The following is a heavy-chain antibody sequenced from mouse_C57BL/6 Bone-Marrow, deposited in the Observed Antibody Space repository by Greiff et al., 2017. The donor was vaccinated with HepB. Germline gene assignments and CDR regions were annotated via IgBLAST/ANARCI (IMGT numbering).Heavy chain of an antibody. V-gene: IGHV1-26*01. J-gene: IGHJ2*01. CDR2: INPNNGGT. D-gene: IGHD2-4*01. CDR3: ASLYDYDEEADY. CDR1: GYTFTDYY. Sequence: EVKLQQSGPELVKPGASVKISCKASGYTFTDYYMNWVKQSHGKSLEWIGDINPNNGGTSYNQKFKGKATLTVDKSSSTAYMELRSLTSEDSAVYYCASLYDYDEEADYWGQGTTLTVSS.